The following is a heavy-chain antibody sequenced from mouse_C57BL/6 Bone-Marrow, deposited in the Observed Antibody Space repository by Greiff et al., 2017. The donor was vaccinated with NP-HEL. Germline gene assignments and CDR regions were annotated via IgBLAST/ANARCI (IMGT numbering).Heavy chain of an antibody. CDR1: GFSLTSYG. Sequence: QVQLKESGPGLVAPSQSLSITCTVSGFSLTSYGVDWVRQSPGKGLEWLGVIWGVGRTNYNSALKSRLSIIKDNSKNQVFLIMNSLQTDDTAMYYGASGIYYGNYWGQGTLVTVSA. J-gene: IGHJ3*01. D-gene: IGHD2-1*01. CDR3: ASGIYYGNY. CDR2: IWGVGRT. V-gene: IGHV2-6*01.